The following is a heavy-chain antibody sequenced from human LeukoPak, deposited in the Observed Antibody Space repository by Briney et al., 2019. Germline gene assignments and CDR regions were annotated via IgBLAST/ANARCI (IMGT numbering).Heavy chain of an antibody. CDR2: ISGSGGST. J-gene: IGHJ4*02. D-gene: IGHD6-19*01. CDR3: AKFIAVAGMTVTYFDY. CDR1: GFTFSSYA. Sequence: GGSLRLSCAASGFTFSSYAMIWVRQAPGKGLEWVSAISGSGGSTYYADSVKGRFTISRDNSKNTLYLQMNSLRAEDTAVYYCAKFIAVAGMTVTYFDYWGQGTLVTVSS. V-gene: IGHV3-23*01.